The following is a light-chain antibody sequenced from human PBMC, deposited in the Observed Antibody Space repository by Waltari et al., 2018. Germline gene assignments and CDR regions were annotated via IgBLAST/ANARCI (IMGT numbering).Light chain of an antibody. Sequence: DIQMTQSPSTLSASVGDRVIITCRASKSISKWLAWYQQKPGKAPNLLIYKASTLESGVPSRFSGSGAGTDFSLTISSLQPDDFATYYGQQYNSYSLLTFGGGTKIEIK. CDR3: QQYNSYSLLT. J-gene: IGKJ4*01. CDR2: KAS. CDR1: KSISKW. V-gene: IGKV1-5*03.